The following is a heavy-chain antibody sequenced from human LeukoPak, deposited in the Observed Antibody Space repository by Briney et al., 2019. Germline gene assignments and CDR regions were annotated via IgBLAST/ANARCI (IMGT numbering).Heavy chain of an antibody. CDR2: ISGSGGST. CDR1: GFTFSSYA. D-gene: IGHD3-10*01. J-gene: IGHJ5*02. CDR3: ARYGSGSSVNWFDP. V-gene: IGHV3-23*01. Sequence: GASLRLSCAASGFTFSSYAMSWVRQAPGKGLEWVSAISGSGGSTYYADSVKGRFTISRDNSKKTLYLQMNSLRAEDTAVYYCARYGSGSSVNWFDPWGQGTLVTVSS.